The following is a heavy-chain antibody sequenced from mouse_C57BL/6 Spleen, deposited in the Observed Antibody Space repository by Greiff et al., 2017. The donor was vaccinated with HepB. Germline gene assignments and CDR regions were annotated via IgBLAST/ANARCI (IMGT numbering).Heavy chain of an antibody. V-gene: IGHV5-17*01. CDR3: ARKAPNDGYYGAWFAY. CDR1: GFTFSDYG. J-gene: IGHJ3*01. D-gene: IGHD2-3*01. CDR2: ISSGSSTI. Sequence: EVKLMESGGGLVKPGGSLKLSCAASGFTFSDYGMHWVRQAPEKGLEWVAYISSGSSTIYYADTVKGRFTISRDNAKNTLFLQMTSLRSEDTAMYYCARKAPNDGYYGAWFAYWGQGTLVTVSA.